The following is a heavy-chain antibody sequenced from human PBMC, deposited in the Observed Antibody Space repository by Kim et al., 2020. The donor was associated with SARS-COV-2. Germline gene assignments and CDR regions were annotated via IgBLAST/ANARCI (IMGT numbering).Heavy chain of an antibody. V-gene: IGHV6-1*01. CDR2: YN. Sequence: YNDYAVYLKSRITINPDTSKNQFSLQLNSVTPEDTAVYYCARSSARRFDYWGQGTLVTVSS. J-gene: IGHJ4*02. CDR3: ARSSARRFDY. D-gene: IGHD6-6*01.